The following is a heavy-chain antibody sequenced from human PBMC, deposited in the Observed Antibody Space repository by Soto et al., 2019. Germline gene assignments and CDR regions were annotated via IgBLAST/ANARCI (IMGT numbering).Heavy chain of an antibody. CDR1: GYTLTELS. CDR2: FDPEDGET. D-gene: IGHD3-10*01. J-gene: IGHJ5*02. Sequence: ASVKVACKVSGYTLTELSMHWVRQAPGKGLEWMGGFDPEDGETIYAQKFQGRVTMTEDTSTDTAYMELSSLRSEDTAVYYCATEVYYGSGSYSWFDPWGQGTLVTVSS. V-gene: IGHV1-24*01. CDR3: ATEVYYGSGSYSWFDP.